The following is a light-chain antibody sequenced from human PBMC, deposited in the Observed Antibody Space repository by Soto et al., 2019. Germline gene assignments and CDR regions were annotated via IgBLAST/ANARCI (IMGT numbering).Light chain of an antibody. Sequence: DIQMTQSPSTLSASVGDRVTITCRASQSISSWLAWYQQKPGKAHKLLIYDAYSLESGVQSRFSGSGSGTEFTLTIRSLQPDDFATYYCQQYNSYSITFGQGTRLEIK. J-gene: IGKJ5*01. CDR2: DAY. CDR1: QSISSW. CDR3: QQYNSYSIT. V-gene: IGKV1-5*01.